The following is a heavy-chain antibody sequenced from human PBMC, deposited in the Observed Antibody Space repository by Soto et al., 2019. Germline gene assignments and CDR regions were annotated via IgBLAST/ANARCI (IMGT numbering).Heavy chain of an antibody. CDR3: AKGLREPQYSSSWYEDHYGMDV. D-gene: IGHD6-13*01. Sequence: GGSLRLSCAASGFTFDDYTMHWVRQAPGKGLEWVSLISWDGGSTYYADSVKGRFTISRDNSKNSLYLQMNSLRTEDTALYYCAKGLREPQYSSSWYEDHYGMDVWGQGTTVTVSS. V-gene: IGHV3-43*01. J-gene: IGHJ6*02. CDR1: GFTFDDYT. CDR2: ISWDGGST.